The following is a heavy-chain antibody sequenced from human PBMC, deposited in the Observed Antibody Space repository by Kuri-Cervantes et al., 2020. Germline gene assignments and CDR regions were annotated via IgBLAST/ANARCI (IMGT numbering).Heavy chain of an antibody. D-gene: IGHD4-17*01. CDR1: GFTFSSSG. J-gene: IGHJ4*02. CDR2: IRYDGSNK. CDR3: TAYGDYFY. V-gene: IGHV3-30*02. Sequence: GRSRILCCAASGFTFSSSGMHWLRQAPGKGLEWVAFIRYDGSNKYYTDSVKGRFTISRDNSKNTLYLQMNSMRAEDTAVYYCTAYGDYFYWGQGTLVTVSS.